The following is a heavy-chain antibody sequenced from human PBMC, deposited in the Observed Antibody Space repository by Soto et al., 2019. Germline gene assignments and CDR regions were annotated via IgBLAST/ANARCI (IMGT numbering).Heavy chain of an antibody. Sequence: QVQLVESGGGVVQPGRSLRLSCAASGFTFSSYAMHWVRQAPGKGLEWVAGLSSDGSKIYYGDSVKGRFTGSRDNSKNTIYLHMNSLGGEDTAVYYCAKVPWNLAHTHYFDHWGQGTLVTVSS. CDR3: AKVPWNLAHTHYFDH. CDR2: LSSDGSKI. J-gene: IGHJ4*02. CDR1: GFTFSSYA. V-gene: IGHV3-30*18. D-gene: IGHD1-1*01.